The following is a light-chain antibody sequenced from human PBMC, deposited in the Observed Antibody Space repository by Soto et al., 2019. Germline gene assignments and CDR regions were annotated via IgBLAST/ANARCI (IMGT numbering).Light chain of an antibody. V-gene: IGLV1-40*01. CDR1: SSNIGAGYD. CDR3: QSYDSSLSGWV. Sequence: QSVLTQPPSVSGAPGQRVTISCTGSSSNIGAGYDVHWYQQFPGTAPKLLISGNSNRPSGVPDRFSGSKSGTSASLAITGLQAEDEADYYCQSYDSSLSGWVFGGGTKVTVL. CDR2: GNS. J-gene: IGLJ2*01.